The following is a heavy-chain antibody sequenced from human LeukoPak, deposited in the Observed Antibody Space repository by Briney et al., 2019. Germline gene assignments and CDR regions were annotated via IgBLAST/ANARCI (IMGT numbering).Heavy chain of an antibody. CDR1: GFTFSSYG. V-gene: IGHV3-30*02. Sequence: PGGSLRLSCAASGFTFSSYGMHWVRQAPDKGLEWVAFIRYDGSNKYYADSVKGRFTISRDNSKNTLYLQMNSLRAEDTAVYYCAKDPMIAVAGTFGFKNRNYYYYGMDVWGQGTTVTVSS. CDR2: IRYDGSNK. CDR3: AKDPMIAVAGTFGFKNRNYYYYGMDV. J-gene: IGHJ6*02. D-gene: IGHD6-19*01.